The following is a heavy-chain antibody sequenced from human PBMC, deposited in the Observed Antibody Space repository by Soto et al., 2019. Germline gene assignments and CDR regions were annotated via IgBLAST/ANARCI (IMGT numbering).Heavy chain of an antibody. Sequence: GGSLRLSCAASGFTFSSYWMHWVRQAPGKGLVWVSRINSDGSSTSYADSVKGRFTISRDNAKNTLYLQMNSLRAEDTAVYYCAPLYYYDSSGYPEPFDYWGQGTLVTVS. CDR2: INSDGSST. V-gene: IGHV3-74*01. CDR1: GFTFSSYW. J-gene: IGHJ4*02. D-gene: IGHD3-22*01. CDR3: APLYYYDSSGYPEPFDY.